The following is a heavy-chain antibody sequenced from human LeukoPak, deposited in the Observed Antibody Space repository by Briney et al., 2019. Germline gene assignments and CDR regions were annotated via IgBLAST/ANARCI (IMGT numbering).Heavy chain of an antibody. J-gene: IGHJ3*02. CDR2: IYYRGST. V-gene: IGHV4-59*01. Sequence: SETLSLTCTVSGGSISNYHWSWIRQPPGKGLGWIWYIYYRGSTKYNPSLESRVTISVDMSKNQFSLKLNSVTAADTAVYYCVRVQADGHSDIWGQGTMVTVSS. CDR3: VRVQADGHSDI. CDR1: GGSISNYH. D-gene: IGHD5-24*01.